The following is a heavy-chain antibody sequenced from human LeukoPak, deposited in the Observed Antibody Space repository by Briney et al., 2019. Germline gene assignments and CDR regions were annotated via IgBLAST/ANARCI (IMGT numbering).Heavy chain of an antibody. CDR3: AKDRYGDYEAPFHYYMDA. J-gene: IGHJ6*03. D-gene: IGHD5-12*01. Sequence: GASVKVSCKASGYTFTSYYIHWVRQAPGQGLEWMGWINPNSGVTNYEQKLQGRVTITRDTSIDTAYMQLSRLRSDDTAVYYCAKDRYGDYEAPFHYYMDAWGRGTTVTVSS. CDR2: INPNSGVT. V-gene: IGHV1-2*02. CDR1: GYTFTSYY.